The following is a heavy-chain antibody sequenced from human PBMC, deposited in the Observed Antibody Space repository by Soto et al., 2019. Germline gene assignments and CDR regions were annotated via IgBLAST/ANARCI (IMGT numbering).Heavy chain of an antibody. CDR1: GFTFNTYG. V-gene: IGHV3-30*18. Sequence: QVQLVESGGAVVQPGKSLRLSCAASGFTFNTYGMYWVRQAPGKGLEWVAAISYDGSNKYHADSVKGRFTISRDNSKNTLYLQMNRLRVEDTAVYYCAQDIVRYTYGACDYWGQGALVTVSS. D-gene: IGHD5-18*01. J-gene: IGHJ4*02. CDR3: AQDIVRYTYGACDY. CDR2: ISYDGSNK.